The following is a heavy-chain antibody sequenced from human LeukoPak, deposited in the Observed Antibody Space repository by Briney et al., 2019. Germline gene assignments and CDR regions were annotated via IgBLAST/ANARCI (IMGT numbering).Heavy chain of an antibody. Sequence: GASVKVSCKASGYTFTSYAMHWVRQAPGQRLEWMGWINAGNGNTKYSQKLQGRVTMTTDTSTSTAYMELRSLRSDDTAVYYCARPDKQGFDYWGQGTLVTVSS. J-gene: IGHJ4*02. CDR2: INAGNGNT. V-gene: IGHV1-3*01. D-gene: IGHD1/OR15-1a*01. CDR1: GYTFTSYA. CDR3: ARPDKQGFDY.